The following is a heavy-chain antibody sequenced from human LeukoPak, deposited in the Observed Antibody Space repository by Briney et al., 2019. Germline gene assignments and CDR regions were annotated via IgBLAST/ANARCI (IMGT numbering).Heavy chain of an antibody. CDR3: ARVIGGVGYFDL. J-gene: IGHJ2*01. V-gene: IGHV4-59*12. Sequence: SETLSLTCTVSGGSISSYYWSWIRQPPGKGLEWIGYIYYSGSTNYNPSLKSRVTISVDTSKNQFSLNLTSVTAADTAVYYCARVIGGVGYFDLWGRGTLVTVSS. CDR1: GGSISSYY. CDR2: IYYSGST. D-gene: IGHD1-26*01.